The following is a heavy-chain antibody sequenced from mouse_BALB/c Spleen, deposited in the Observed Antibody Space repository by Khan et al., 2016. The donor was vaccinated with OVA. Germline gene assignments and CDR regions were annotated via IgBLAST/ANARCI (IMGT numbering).Heavy chain of an antibody. CDR3: AKCTPDYYSLDY. CDR1: GFSLTSYC. CDR2: IWGDGST. Sequence: VELVESGPGLVAPSQSLSITCTVSGFSLTSYCVSWVLQPLGKGLEWRGVIWGDGSTNYHSALISRLSTSKDNSKSQVFLKLNSLQTDDTATYYCAKCTPDYYSLDYWGQGTSVTVSS. J-gene: IGHJ4*01. V-gene: IGHV2-3*01.